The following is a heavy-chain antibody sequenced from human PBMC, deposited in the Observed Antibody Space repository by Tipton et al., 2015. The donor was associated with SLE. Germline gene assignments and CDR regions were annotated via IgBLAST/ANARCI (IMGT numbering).Heavy chain of an antibody. CDR2: ISYDGSNK. CDR3: ATAGLEWGAFDI. J-gene: IGHJ3*02. CDR1: EFTFNTYG. D-gene: IGHD3/OR15-3a*01. V-gene: IGHV3-30*03. Sequence: RSLRLSCAASEFTFNTYGMHWVRQAPGKGLEWVAVISYDGSNKYYADSVKGRFTISRDNSKNTLYLQMNSLRAEDTAVYYCATAGLEWGAFDIWGQGTMVTVSS.